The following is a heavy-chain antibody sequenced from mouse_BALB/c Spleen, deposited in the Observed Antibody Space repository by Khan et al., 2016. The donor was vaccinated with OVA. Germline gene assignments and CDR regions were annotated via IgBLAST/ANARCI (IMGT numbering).Heavy chain of an antibody. CDR1: GFTFSTYG. CDR3: ARLAYYYDSEGFAY. Sequence: EVELVESGGDVVKPGGSLKLSCAASGFTFSTYGMSWVRQTPDKRLEWVATVSTGGHYTYYPDTVKGRFTISRDNAKNTLYLQMSSLKSEYTAMFYCARLAYYYDSEGFAYWGQGTLVTVSA. D-gene: IGHD1-1*01. V-gene: IGHV5-6*01. J-gene: IGHJ3*01. CDR2: VSTGGHYT.